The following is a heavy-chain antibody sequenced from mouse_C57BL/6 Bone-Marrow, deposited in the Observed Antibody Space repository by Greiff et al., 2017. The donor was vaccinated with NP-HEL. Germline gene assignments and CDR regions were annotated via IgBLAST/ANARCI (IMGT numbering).Heavy chain of an antibody. CDR2: IYPRSGNT. Sequence: QVHVKQSGAELARPGASVKLSCKASGYTFTSYGISWVKQRTGQGLEWIGEIYPRSGNTYYNEKFKGKATLTADKSSSTAYMELRSLTSEDSAVYFCASGSSYYFDVWGTGTTVTVSS. V-gene: IGHV1-81*01. CDR3: ASGSSYYFDV. CDR1: GYTFTSYG. D-gene: IGHD1-1*01. J-gene: IGHJ1*03.